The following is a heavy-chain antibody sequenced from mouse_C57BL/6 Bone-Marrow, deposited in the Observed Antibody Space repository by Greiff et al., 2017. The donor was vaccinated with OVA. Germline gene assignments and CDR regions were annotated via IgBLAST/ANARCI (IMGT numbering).Heavy chain of an antibody. D-gene: IGHD2-5*01. Sequence: VQLQQSGPELVKPGASVKISCKASGYSFTSYSIHWVKQRPGQGLEWIGWIYPGSGNTKYNEKFKGKATLTADTSSSTAYMQLSSLTSEDSAVYYCYSNYGAWFAYWGQGTLVTVSA. J-gene: IGHJ3*01. CDR2: IYPGSGNT. V-gene: IGHV1-66*01. CDR3: YSNYGAWFAY. CDR1: GYSFTSYS.